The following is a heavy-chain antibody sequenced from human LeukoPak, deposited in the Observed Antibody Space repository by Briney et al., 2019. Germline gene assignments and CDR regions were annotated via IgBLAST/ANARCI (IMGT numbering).Heavy chain of an antibody. CDR3: ARGEPTIFDY. J-gene: IGHJ4*02. CDR2: IKSDGIAT. V-gene: IGHV3-74*01. CDR1: GFIFSNHW. D-gene: IGHD5-24*01. Sequence: PGGSLRLSCAASGFIFSNHWMHWVRQAPGKGLVWVARIKSDGIATSYADSVKGRFTISRDNAKNTLYLQMNSLRAEDTAVYYCARGEPTIFDYWGQGTLVTVSS.